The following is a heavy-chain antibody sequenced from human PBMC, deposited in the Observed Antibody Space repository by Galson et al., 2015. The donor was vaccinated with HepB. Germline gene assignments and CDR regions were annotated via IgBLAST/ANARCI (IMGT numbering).Heavy chain of an antibody. V-gene: IGHV3-30*04. CDR2: ISYDGSNK. J-gene: IGHJ5*02. CDR3: ARDYPPVVVTAPWA. Sequence: SLRLSCAASGFTFSSYAMHWVRQAPGKGLEWVAVISYDGSNKYYADSVKGRFTISRDNSKNTLYLQMNSLRAEDTAVYYCARDYPPVVVTAPWAWGQGTLVTVSS. D-gene: IGHD2-21*02. CDR1: GFTFSSYA.